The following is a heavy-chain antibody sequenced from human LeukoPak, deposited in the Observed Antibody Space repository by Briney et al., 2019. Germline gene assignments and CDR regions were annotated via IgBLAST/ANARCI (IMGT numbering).Heavy chain of an antibody. J-gene: IGHJ4*02. V-gene: IGHV4-59*01. D-gene: IGHD3-22*01. Sequence: SETLSLTCTVSGGSISSYYWSWIRQPPGKGLEWIGYIYYSGSTNYNPSLKSRVTISVDTSKNQFSLKLSSVTAADTAVYYCARVLGSSGYYAFFDYWGQGTLVTVSS. CDR1: GGSISSYY. CDR3: ARVLGSSGYYAFFDY. CDR2: IYYSGST.